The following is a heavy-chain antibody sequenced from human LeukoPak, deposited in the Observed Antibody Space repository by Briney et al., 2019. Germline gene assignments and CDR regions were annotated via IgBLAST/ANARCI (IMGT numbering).Heavy chain of an antibody. CDR1: GFNFSHYG. CDR2: IKSKTDGGTT. J-gene: IGHJ5*02. Sequence: GGSLRLSCTASGFNFSHYGMSWVRQAPGKGLEWVGRIKSKTDGGTTDYAAPVKGRFTISRDDSKNTLYLQMNSLKTEDTAVSYCTTDLIVSSPWGQGTLVTVSS. D-gene: IGHD1-26*01. CDR3: TTDLIVSSP. V-gene: IGHV3-15*01.